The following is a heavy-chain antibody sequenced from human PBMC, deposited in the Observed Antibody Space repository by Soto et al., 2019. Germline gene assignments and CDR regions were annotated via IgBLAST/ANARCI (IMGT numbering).Heavy chain of an antibody. V-gene: IGHV3-30*03. CDR1: GFNFSAYG. Sequence: ESGGGVVQPGRSLRLSCAASGFNFSAYGMHWVRQAPGTGLELVALLSFDASKKYYADSVKGRFTISGDTSRNTLYLQMNSLRVEDTAVYYCRVGVADWGQGTRVTVSS. D-gene: IGHD1-26*01. CDR3: RVGVAD. CDR2: LSFDASKK. J-gene: IGHJ4*02.